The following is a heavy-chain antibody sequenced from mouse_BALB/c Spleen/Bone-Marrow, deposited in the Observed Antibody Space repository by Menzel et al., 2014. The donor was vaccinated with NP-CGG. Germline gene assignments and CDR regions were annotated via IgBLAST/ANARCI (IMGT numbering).Heavy chain of an antibody. CDR1: GFTFTDHY. CDR2: IRNEANGYTT. V-gene: IGHV7-3*02. Sequence: EVQGVESGGGLVQPGGFLRLSCATSGFTFTDHYMSWVRQPPGKALEWLGFIRNEANGYTTEYSASVKGRFTISRDNSQSIVYLQMNTLRAEDSATYYCARDYLYYFDYWGQGTTLTVSS. CDR3: ARDYLYYFDY. D-gene: IGHD2-1*01. J-gene: IGHJ2*01.